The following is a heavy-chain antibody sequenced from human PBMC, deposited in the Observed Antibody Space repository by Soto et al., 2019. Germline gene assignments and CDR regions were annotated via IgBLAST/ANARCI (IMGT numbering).Heavy chain of an antibody. V-gene: IGHV3-33*01. CDR1: GFTFNTYS. Sequence: PGGSLRLSCEASGFTFNTYSMHWVRQPPGKGLEWLAAIWYDGTQKYYADSVKGRFIISRDNSMKTLYLEMNSLRAEDTAVYYCARAGGTTVTGLWHFDSWGQGTLVTVSS. CDR2: IWYDGTQK. J-gene: IGHJ4*02. D-gene: IGHD4-17*01. CDR3: ARAGGTTVTGLWHFDS.